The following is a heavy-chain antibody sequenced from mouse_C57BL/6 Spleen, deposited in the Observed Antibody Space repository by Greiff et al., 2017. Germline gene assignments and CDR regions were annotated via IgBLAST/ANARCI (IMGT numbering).Heavy chain of an antibody. CDR1: GYTFTSYG. J-gene: IGHJ1*03. Sequence: VQLQQSGAGLARPGASVKLSCKASGYTFTSYGISWVQQRPGQSLEWIGEIYPRGGNTYYNEKIKGKATLTADKSSNTAYMDLRSLTSEDSAFYLCARRGDGNDVWGTGTTVTVSS. CDR3: ARRGDGNDV. V-gene: IGHV1-81*01. CDR2: IYPRGGNT. D-gene: IGHD2-1*01.